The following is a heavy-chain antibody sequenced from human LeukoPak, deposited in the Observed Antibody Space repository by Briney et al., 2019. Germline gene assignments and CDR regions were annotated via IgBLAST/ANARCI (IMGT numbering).Heavy chain of an antibody. CDR3: ARSSIAAEIDY. CDR1: GFTFSNYA. D-gene: IGHD6-13*01. CDR2: ITGSADNT. V-gene: IGHV3-23*01. Sequence: GGSLRLSCAASGFTFSNYAMAWVRQAPGKGLEWVSGITGSADNTYYADSVKGRFTISRDNSKNTLYLQMNSLRAEDTAVYYCARSSIAAEIDYWGQGTLVTVSS. J-gene: IGHJ4*02.